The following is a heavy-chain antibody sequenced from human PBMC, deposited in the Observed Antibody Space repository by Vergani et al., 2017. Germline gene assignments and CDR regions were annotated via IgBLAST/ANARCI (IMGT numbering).Heavy chain of an antibody. CDR3: ARGPRYCSGGSCYSSFIYYYYMDV. D-gene: IGHD2-15*01. J-gene: IGHJ6*03. CDR2: IIPIFGTA. CDR1: GGTFSSYA. Sequence: QVQLVQSGAEVKKPGSSVKVSCKASGGTFSSYAISWVRQAPGQGLEWMGGIIPIFGTANYAQKFQGRVTITADESTSTAYMELSSLRSEDTAVYCCARGPRYCSGGSCYSSFIYYYYMDVWGKGTTVTVSS. V-gene: IGHV1-69*12.